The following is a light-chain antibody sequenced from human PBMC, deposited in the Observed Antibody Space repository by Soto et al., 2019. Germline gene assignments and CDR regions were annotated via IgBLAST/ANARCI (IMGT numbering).Light chain of an antibody. Sequence: EIVMTQSPATLSVSPGERATLSCRASQSVSSNLAWYQQKPGQAPRLLIYGASTRATGIPARFSGSGSGTEFTLTISSLQSEDFAVYYCQPYNNWPLTFRGGTKV. CDR3: QPYNNWPLT. CDR1: QSVSSN. V-gene: IGKV3-15*01. CDR2: GAS. J-gene: IGKJ4*01.